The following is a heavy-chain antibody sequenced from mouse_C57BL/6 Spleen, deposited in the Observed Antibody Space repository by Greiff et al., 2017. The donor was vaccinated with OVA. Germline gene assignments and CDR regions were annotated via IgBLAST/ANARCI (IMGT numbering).Heavy chain of an antibody. V-gene: IGHV1-80*01. CDR3: ARNYGSSNRFDY. Sequence: QVQLQQSGAELVKPGASVKISCKASGYAFSRYWMNWVKQRPGKGLEWIGQIYPGDGDTNYNGKFKGKATLTADKSSSTAYMQLSSLTSEDSAVYFCARNYGSSNRFDYWGQGTTLTVSS. CDR1: GYAFSRYW. CDR2: IYPGDGDT. J-gene: IGHJ2*01. D-gene: IGHD1-1*01.